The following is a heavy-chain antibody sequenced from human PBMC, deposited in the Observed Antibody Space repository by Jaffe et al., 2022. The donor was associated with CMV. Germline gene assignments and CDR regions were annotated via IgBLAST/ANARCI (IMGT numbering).Heavy chain of an antibody. CDR2: INPSSGGT. CDR3: VKDSGRSSSWGSWFDP. D-gene: IGHD6-13*01. Sequence: QVQLAQSGAEVKKPGASVKVSCKASGYTFTVYYMHWVRQAPGQGPEWMGWINPSSGGTHYAQKFQGRVTLTRDTSISTAYMELSRLRSDDTAIYYCVKDSGRSSSWGSWFDPWGQGTLVTVSS. V-gene: IGHV1-2*02. CDR1: GYTFTVYY. J-gene: IGHJ5*02.